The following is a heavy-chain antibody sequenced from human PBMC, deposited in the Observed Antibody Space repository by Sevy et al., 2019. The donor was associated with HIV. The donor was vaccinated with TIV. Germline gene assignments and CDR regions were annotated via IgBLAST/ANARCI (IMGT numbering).Heavy chain of an antibody. Sequence: GGSLRLSCAASGFTFSSYSMNWVRQAPGKGLECVSSISSSSSYIYYADSVKGRFTISRDNAKNSLYLQMNSLRAEDTAVYYCATKDYDYVWGSYRPTSFDYWGQGTLVTVSS. CDR1: GFTFSSYS. CDR3: ATKDYDYVWGSYRPTSFDY. J-gene: IGHJ4*02. CDR2: ISSSSSYI. V-gene: IGHV3-21*01. D-gene: IGHD3-16*02.